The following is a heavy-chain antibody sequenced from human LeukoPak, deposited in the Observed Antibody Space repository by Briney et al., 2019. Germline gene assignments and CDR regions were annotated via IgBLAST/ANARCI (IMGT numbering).Heavy chain of an antibody. J-gene: IGHJ5*02. CDR1: GGSISSSSYY. V-gene: IGHV4-39*01. CDR3: ARQRAAAGKNWFDP. CDR2: IYYSGST. Sequence: SETLSLTCTVSGGSISSSSYYWGWIRQPPGKGLEWIGSIYYSGSTYYNPSLKSRVTISVDTSKNQFSLKLSSVTAADTAVYYCARQRAAAGKNWFDPWGQGTLVTVS. D-gene: IGHD6-13*01.